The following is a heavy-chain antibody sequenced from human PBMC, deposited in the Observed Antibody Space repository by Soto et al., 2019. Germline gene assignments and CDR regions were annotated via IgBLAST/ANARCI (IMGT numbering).Heavy chain of an antibody. V-gene: IGHV3-48*02. D-gene: IGHD3-3*01. CDR3: ARDVWPDDFWSGYYYYGMDV. CDR2: ISSSSSTI. CDR1: GLTFSSYS. J-gene: IGHJ6*02. Sequence: GGSLRLSCAASGLTFSSYSMNWVRQAPGKGLEWVSYISSSSSTIYYPDSVKGRFTTSRDNAKNSVDLQMNSMRDEDTAVYYCARDVWPDDFWSGYYYYGMDVWGQGTTVTVSS.